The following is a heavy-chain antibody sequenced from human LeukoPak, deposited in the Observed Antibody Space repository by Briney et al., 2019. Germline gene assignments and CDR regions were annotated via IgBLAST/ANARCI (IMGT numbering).Heavy chain of an antibody. CDR3: ARGRYNYGSGSSGNWFDP. J-gene: IGHJ5*02. D-gene: IGHD3-10*01. V-gene: IGHV4-34*01. Sequence: PSETLSLTCAVYGGSFSGYYWSWIRQPPGKGLEWIGEINHSGSTNYNPSLKSRVTISVDTSKNQFSLKLSSVTAADTAVYYCARGRYNYGSGSSGNWFDPWGQGTLVTVSS. CDR1: GGSFSGYY. CDR2: INHSGST.